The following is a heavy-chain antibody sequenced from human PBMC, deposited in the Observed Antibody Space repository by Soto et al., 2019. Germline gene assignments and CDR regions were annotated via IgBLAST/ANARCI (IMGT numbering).Heavy chain of an antibody. V-gene: IGHV1-18*01. CDR2: ISAYNGNT. CDR1: GYTFTSYG. J-gene: IGHJ4*02. D-gene: IGHD3-22*01. CDR3: ARDGEPSYYYDSSDFGY. Sequence: ASVKVSCKASGYTFTSYGISWVRQAPGQGLEWMGWISAYNGNTNYAQKLQGRVTMTTDTSTSTAYMELRSLRSDDTAVYYCARDGEPSYYYDSSDFGYWGQGTLVTVSS.